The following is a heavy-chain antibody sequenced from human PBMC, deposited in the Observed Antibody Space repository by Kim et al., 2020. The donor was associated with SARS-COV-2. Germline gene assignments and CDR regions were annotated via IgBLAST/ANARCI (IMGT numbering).Heavy chain of an antibody. D-gene: IGHD6-19*01. CDR3: ARSGYSSGWYFFDY. Sequence: GGSLRLSCAASGFTFSSYGMHWVRQAPGKGREWVAFICHDGSNKYYADSVKGRFTISRDNTKNTLYLQMNSLRAEDTAVYYCARSGYSSGWYFFDYWGQGTLVTVSS. J-gene: IGHJ4*02. CDR2: ICHDGSNK. V-gene: IGHV3-33*01. CDR1: GFTFSSYG.